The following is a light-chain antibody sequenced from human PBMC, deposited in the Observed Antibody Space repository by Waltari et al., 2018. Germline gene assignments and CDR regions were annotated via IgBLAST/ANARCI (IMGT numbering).Light chain of an antibody. CDR2: WPS. CDR3: QQCYTYPYT. J-gene: IGKJ2*01. CDR1: QSVLSCSNNKDY. V-gene: IGKV4-1*01. Sequence: DIVMTQSPDSLSVSLGETATLDCQSSQSVLSCSNNKDYLGWYQHKRGQSPKLVTTWPSTRESGVPDRFSGSGSGTDFTLTISRLQTEDVAVYYGQQCYTYPYTFGQGTKLEIK.